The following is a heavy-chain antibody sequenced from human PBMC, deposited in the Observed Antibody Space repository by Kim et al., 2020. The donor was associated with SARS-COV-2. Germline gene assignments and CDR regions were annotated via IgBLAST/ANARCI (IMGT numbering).Heavy chain of an antibody. Sequence: SETLSLTCAVYGGSFSGYYWSWIRQPPGKGLEWIGEINHSGSTNYNPSLKSRVTISVDTSKNQFSLKLSSVTAADTAVYYCAREGHSSGWYTPRYYYGMDVWGQGTTVTVSS. CDR2: INHSGST. D-gene: IGHD6-19*01. V-gene: IGHV4-34*01. J-gene: IGHJ6*02. CDR3: AREGHSSGWYTPRYYYGMDV. CDR1: GGSFSGYY.